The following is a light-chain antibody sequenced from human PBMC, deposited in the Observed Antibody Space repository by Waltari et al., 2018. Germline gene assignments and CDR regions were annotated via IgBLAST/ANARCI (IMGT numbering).Light chain of an antibody. CDR2: GSS. V-gene: IGKV3-15*01. J-gene: IGKJ2*01. CDR1: HSVNTN. Sequence: EIVMTQSPGTLSVSPGERATLSCRASHSVNTNLAWYQQKPVQAPRLLLYGSSTRATGIPARFSVSGSGTEFTLTITTLQSEDFAVYYCQQYNNWPQTFGQGTKLELK. CDR3: QQYNNWPQT.